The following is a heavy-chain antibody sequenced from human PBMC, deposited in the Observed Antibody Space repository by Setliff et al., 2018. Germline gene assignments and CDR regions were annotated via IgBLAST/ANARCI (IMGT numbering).Heavy chain of an antibody. CDR3: ARNGKAGEIMRSYYYYMDV. J-gene: IGHJ6*03. D-gene: IGHD3-16*01. CDR2: IIPILGTV. V-gene: IGHV1-69*13. CDR1: GGTFSSYA. Sequence: VASVKVSCKASGGTFSSYAITWVRRAPGQGLEWMGGIIPILGTVNYAQKFHGRVTITADEPTSTAYMELSSLRSEDTAVYYCARNGKAGEIMRSYYYYMDVWGKGTTVTVSS.